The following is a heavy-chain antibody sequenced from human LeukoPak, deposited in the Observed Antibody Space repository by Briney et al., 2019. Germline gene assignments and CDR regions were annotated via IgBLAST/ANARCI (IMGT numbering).Heavy chain of an antibody. CDR3: TTTVKSYYDFARGGYYFDY. CDR2: IKSKTDGGTT. CDR1: GFTFSNAW. Sequence: GGSLRLSCAASGFTFSNAWMSWVRQAPGKGLERVGRIKSKTDGGTTDYAAPVKGRFTISRDDSKNTLYLQMNSLKTEDTAVYYCTTTVKSYYDFARGGYYFDYWGQGTLVTVSS. J-gene: IGHJ4*02. V-gene: IGHV3-15*01. D-gene: IGHD3-3*01.